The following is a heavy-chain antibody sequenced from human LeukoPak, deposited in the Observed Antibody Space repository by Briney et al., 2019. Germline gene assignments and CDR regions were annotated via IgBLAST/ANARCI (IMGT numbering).Heavy chain of an antibody. J-gene: IGHJ4*02. D-gene: IGHD1-26*01. CDR3: ARHWNRGSRDY. V-gene: IGHV4-39*01. CDR1: GGSISSSSYY. CDR2: IYYSGST. Sequence: KPSETLSLTCTVSGGSISSSSYYWGWIRQPPGKGLEWIGSIYYSGSTYYNPSLKSRVTISVDTSKNQFSLKLSSVTAADMAVYYCARHWNRGSRDYWGQGTLVTVSS.